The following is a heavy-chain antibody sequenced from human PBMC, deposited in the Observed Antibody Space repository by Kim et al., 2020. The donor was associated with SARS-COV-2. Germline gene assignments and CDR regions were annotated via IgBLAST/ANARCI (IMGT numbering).Heavy chain of an antibody. CDR2: T. D-gene: IGHD4-17*01. CDR3: ASLYGDYVVDY. V-gene: IGHV4-4*09. J-gene: IGHJ4*02. Sequence: TNSNPSLKSRVTISVETAKNQVSLRRSSVSAADTAVYYCASLYGDYVVDYWGQGTLVTVSS.